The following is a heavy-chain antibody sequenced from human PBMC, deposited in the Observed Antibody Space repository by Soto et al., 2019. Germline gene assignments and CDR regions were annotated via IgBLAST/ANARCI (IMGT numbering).Heavy chain of an antibody. CDR1: GFTFSDHY. V-gene: IGHV3-72*01. CDR2: IKNKANSYTT. J-gene: IGHJ4*01. Sequence: EVQLVESGGGLVQPEGSLRLSCAASGFTFSDHYMDWVRQAPGKGLEWGGRIKNKANSYTTEDAAPEKGRFISARDDSKNSLFLQMSRIKTDATAVYYWTRVRLGSSRYSDYWGKGILVTVSS. D-gene: IGHD6-13*01. CDR3: TRVRLGSSRYSDY.